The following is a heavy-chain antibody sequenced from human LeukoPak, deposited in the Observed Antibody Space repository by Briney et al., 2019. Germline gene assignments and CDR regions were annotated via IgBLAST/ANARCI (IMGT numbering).Heavy chain of an antibody. J-gene: IGHJ4*02. V-gene: IGHV3-33*08. Sequence: PGGSLRLSCTASGFNFSAYGMHWVRQAPGKGLEWVAVIWYDGSNINHVDSVKGRFTISRDNSKNTLYLQMNSLRAEDTAVYYCARAKNDYDSSGFASFDYWGQGALVTVSS. CDR1: GFNFSAYG. D-gene: IGHD3-22*01. CDR3: ARAKNDYDSSGFASFDY. CDR2: IWYDGSNI.